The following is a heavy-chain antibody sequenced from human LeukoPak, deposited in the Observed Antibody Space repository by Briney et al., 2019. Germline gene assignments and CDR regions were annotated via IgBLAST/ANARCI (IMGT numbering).Heavy chain of an antibody. CDR3: AKGYGVY. J-gene: IGHJ4*02. V-gene: IGHV3-48*02. CDR1: GFTFSSFS. Sequence: GGSLRLSCAASGFTFSSFSMNWVRQAPGKGLEWLSYISASTSTIYYADSVKGRFTISRDNAKNSLYLQMNSLRDEDTAIYYCAKGYGVYWGQGTLVTVSS. CDR2: ISASTSTI. D-gene: IGHD2-8*01.